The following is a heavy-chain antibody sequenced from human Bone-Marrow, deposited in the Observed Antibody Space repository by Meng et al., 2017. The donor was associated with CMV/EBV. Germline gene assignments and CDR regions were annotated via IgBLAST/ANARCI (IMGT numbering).Heavy chain of an antibody. J-gene: IGHJ3*02. D-gene: IGHD1/OR15-1a*01. V-gene: IGHV3-30*02. CDR1: GFTFSGYV. CDR2: IRFHGNDQ. CDR3: AGGTPLLEQGADAFDI. Sequence: GGSLRLSCAASGFTFSGYVMHWVRQAPGKGLDWVAFIRFHGNDQYYADSVKGRFSISRDNSKNTLFLQMNSLGPDDTAVYYCAGGTPLLEQGADAFDIWGQGTPVTVSS.